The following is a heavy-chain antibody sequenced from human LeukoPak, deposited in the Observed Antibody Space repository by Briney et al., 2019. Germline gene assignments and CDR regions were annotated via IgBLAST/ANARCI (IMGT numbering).Heavy chain of an antibody. CDR1: GFTFSSYG. J-gene: IGHJ4*02. CDR2: IWFDGSNK. Sequence: GGSLRPSCAASGFTFSSYGMDWVRQAPGKGLEWGAVIWFDGSNKYYADSVKGRFTISRDNCKNTLYLQMNSVRAEDTAVYYCARDRVVRGVKEYFDYWGQGTLVTVSS. V-gene: IGHV3-33*01. CDR3: ARDRVVRGVKEYFDY. D-gene: IGHD3-10*01.